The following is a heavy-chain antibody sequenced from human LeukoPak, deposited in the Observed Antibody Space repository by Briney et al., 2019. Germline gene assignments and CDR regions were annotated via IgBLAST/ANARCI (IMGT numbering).Heavy chain of an antibody. CDR2: IWYDGSNK. CDR1: GFTFSSYG. Sequence: GRSLRLSCAASGFTFSSYGMHWVRQAPGKGLEWVAVIWYDGSNKYYADSVKGRFTISRDNSKNTLYLQMNSLRAEDTAVYYCAKSKGLGYCSSTSCHYYYYYGMDVWGKGTTVTVSS. D-gene: IGHD2-2*01. J-gene: IGHJ6*04. V-gene: IGHV3-33*06. CDR3: AKSKGLGYCSSTSCHYYYYYGMDV.